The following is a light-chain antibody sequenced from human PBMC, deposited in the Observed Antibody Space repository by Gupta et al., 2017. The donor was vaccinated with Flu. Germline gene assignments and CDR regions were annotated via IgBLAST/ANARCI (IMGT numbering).Light chain of an antibody. V-gene: IGLV3-21*02. CDR3: QVWDNNFDSWV. CDR2: DDV. J-gene: IGLJ3*02. CDR1: NIESKG. Sequence: SYVLTQPPSVSVAPGQTARILCGGDNIESKGVHWYQQRSGQAPVLVVHDDVDRPSGIPDRFSGSNSGNTATLTISRVEAADEADYHCQVWDNNFDSWVFGGGTKLTVL.